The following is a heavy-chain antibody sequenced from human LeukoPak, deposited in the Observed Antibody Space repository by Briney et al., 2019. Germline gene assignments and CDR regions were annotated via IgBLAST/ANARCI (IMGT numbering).Heavy chain of an antibody. J-gene: IGHJ6*02. CDR3: AKGRTESITMVRGVIITYHYYYGMDV. CDR2: ISSSSSTI. V-gene: IGHV3-48*01. Sequence: GGSLRLSCAASGFTFSSYSMNWVRQAPGKGLEWVSYISSSSSTIYYADSVKGRFTISRDNSKNTLYLQMNSLRAEDTAVYYCAKGRTESITMVRGVIITYHYYYGMDVWGQGTTVTVSS. D-gene: IGHD3-10*01. CDR1: GFTFSSYS.